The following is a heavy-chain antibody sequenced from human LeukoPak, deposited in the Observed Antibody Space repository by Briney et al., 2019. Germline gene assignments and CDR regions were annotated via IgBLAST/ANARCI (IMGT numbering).Heavy chain of an antibody. CDR2: IYHSGST. CDR3: ARTADYGDYVGWFDP. Sequence: PPETLSLTCTVSGYSISSGYYWGWIRQPPGKGLEWIGSIYHSGSTYYNPSLKSRVTISVDTSKNQFSLKLSSVTAADTAVYYCARTADYGDYVGWFDPWGQGTLVTVSS. CDR1: GYSISSGYY. V-gene: IGHV4-38-2*02. J-gene: IGHJ5*02. D-gene: IGHD4-17*01.